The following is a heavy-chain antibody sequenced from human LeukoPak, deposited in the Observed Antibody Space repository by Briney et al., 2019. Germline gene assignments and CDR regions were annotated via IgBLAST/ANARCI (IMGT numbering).Heavy chain of an antibody. V-gene: IGHV3-23*01. CDR1: GLTFSSYA. Sequence: GGSLRLSCAASGLTFSSYAMSWVRPAPGKGLEWVSAISGSGGSTYYADSVKGRFTISRDNSKNTLYLQMNSLRAEDTAVYYCAKEPLFPSQLPYYFDYWGQGTLVTVSS. CDR2: ISGSGGST. CDR3: AKEPLFPSQLPYYFDY. D-gene: IGHD2-2*01. J-gene: IGHJ4*02.